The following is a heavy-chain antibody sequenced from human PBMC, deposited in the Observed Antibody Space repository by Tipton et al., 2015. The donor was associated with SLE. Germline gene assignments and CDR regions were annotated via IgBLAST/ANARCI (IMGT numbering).Heavy chain of an antibody. CDR1: GGSISSGGYY. V-gene: IGHV4-31*03. CDR2: IYYSGST. Sequence: TLSLTCTVSGGSISSGGYYWSWIRQHPGKGLEWIGYIYYSGSTYYNPSLKSRVTISVDTSKNQFSLKLSSVTAADTAVYYCARSGHFLPGYSSGFDYWGQGTLVTVSS. J-gene: IGHJ4*02. CDR3: ARSGHFLPGYSSGFDY. D-gene: IGHD6-19*01.